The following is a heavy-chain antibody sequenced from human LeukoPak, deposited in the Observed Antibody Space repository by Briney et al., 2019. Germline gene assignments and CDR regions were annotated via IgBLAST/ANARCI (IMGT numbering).Heavy chain of an antibody. J-gene: IGHJ4*02. CDR3: TRGGGLDY. CDR1: GFTFGDYA. Sequence: GGSLRLSCTASGFTFGDYAMSWVRQAPGKGLEWVGFIRSKAYGGTTDYAASVKGRFTISRDDSKSIAYLQMNSLKTEDTAVYYCTRGGGLDYWGQGTLVTVSS. V-gene: IGHV3-49*04. D-gene: IGHD2-15*01. CDR2: IRSKAYGGTT.